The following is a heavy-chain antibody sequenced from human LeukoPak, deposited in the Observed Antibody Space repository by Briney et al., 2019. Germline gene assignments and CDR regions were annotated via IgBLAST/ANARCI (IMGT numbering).Heavy chain of an antibody. CDR1: GFTFSSYE. CDR3: ATRPYSSSWYPHY. Sequence: GGSLRLSCAASGFTFSSYEMNWVRQAPGKGLEWVSYISSSGSTIYYADSVKGRFTISRDNAKNSLYLQMNSLRAEDTAVYYCATRPYSSSWYPHYWGQGTLVTVSS. CDR2: ISSSGSTI. V-gene: IGHV3-48*03. D-gene: IGHD6-13*01. J-gene: IGHJ4*02.